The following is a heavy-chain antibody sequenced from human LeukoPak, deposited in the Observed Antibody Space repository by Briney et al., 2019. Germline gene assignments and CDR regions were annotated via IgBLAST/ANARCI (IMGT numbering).Heavy chain of an antibody. J-gene: IGHJ4*02. CDR2: IKQDGSEE. Sequence: GGSLRLPCAGSGFTFTNYWLSWVRQAPGKGLEWVATIKQDGSEENYVDSVKGRFSISRDNAKNSLFLQMNSLRAEDTAVYYCARGRSYDYWGQGTLVTVSS. V-gene: IGHV3-7*01. CDR1: GFTFTNYW. D-gene: IGHD4-23*01. CDR3: ARGRSYDY.